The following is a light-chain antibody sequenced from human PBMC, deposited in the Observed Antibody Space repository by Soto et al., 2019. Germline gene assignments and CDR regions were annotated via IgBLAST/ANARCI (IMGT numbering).Light chain of an antibody. CDR1: QSVSSN. Sequence: EIVMTQSPATLSVSPGERATLSCRASQSVSSNLAWYQLKPGQAPRLLIYGASTWATGIPSRFSGSGSGTEFTLTISSLQSEDFAVYYCQQYNSWPQTFGQGTKLEIK. V-gene: IGKV3-15*01. CDR3: QQYNSWPQT. J-gene: IGKJ2*01. CDR2: GAS.